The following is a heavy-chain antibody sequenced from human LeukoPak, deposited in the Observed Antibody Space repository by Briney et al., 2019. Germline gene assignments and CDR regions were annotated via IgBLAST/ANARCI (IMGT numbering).Heavy chain of an antibody. V-gene: IGHV3-7*03. CDR1: GFTFKTHA. J-gene: IGHJ4*02. D-gene: IGHD3-16*01. CDR3: ARVLHFWYFDY. Sequence: GGSLRLSCAASGFTFKTHAMSWVRQAPGKGLEWVANIKQDGSEKYYVDSVKGRFTISRDNAKNSLYLQMDSLRAEDTAVYYCARVLHFWYFDYWGQGTLVTVSS. CDR2: IKQDGSEK.